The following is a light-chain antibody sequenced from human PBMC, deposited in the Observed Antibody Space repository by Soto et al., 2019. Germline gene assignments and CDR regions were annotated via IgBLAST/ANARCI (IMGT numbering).Light chain of an antibody. J-gene: IGKJ5*01. V-gene: IGKV3-11*01. CDR2: DAS. CDR1: QSVSRF. CDR3: QQRGNWPPIT. Sequence: ETVLTQSPATLSLSPGERATLSCRASQSVSRFLAWYQQKPGQAPRLLIYDASTRATGIPARFSGSGSGTDFTLTISRLEPEDFAVYYCQQRGNWPPITFGQGTRLDIK.